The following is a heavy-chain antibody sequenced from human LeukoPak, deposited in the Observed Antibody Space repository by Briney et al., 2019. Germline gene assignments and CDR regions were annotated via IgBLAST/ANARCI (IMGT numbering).Heavy chain of an antibody. V-gene: IGHV3-74*03. CDR3: AKSGLNRFDY. CDR2: INSDGSST. J-gene: IGHJ4*02. D-gene: IGHD2-15*01. Sequence: PGGSLRLSCVASGFTFSSYWMHWVRQAPGKGLVWVSRINSDGSSTKCADSVKGRFTISRDNAKNTLYLQMNSLRAEDTAVYYCAKSGLNRFDYWGQGTLVTVSS. CDR1: GFTFSSYW.